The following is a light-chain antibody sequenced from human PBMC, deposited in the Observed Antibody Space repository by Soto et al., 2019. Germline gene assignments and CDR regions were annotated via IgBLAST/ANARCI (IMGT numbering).Light chain of an antibody. Sequence: EIVMTQSPATLSVSPGERATLPCRASQSVGSNLAWYQQKPGQAPRLLIYGASSRATGIPARFSGSGSGTEFTLTISSLQSEDLAVYYCQQYNNWPPYTFGQGTKLEIK. CDR1: QSVGSN. J-gene: IGKJ2*01. CDR3: QQYNNWPPYT. V-gene: IGKV3-15*01. CDR2: GAS.